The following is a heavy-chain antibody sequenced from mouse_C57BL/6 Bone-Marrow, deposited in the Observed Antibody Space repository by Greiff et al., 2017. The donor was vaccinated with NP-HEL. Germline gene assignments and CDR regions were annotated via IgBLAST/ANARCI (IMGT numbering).Heavy chain of an antibody. CDR1: GYTFTDYN. CDR3: ARGALRREGHYYAMDY. J-gene: IGHJ4*01. D-gene: IGHD2-12*01. Sequence: EVQLQQSGPELVKPGASVKMSCKASGYTFTDYNMHWVKQSHGKSLEWIGYINPNNGGTSYNQKFKGKATLTVNKSSSTAYMELRSLTSEDSAVYYCARGALRREGHYYAMDYWGQGTSVTVSS. CDR2: INPNNGGT. V-gene: IGHV1-22*01.